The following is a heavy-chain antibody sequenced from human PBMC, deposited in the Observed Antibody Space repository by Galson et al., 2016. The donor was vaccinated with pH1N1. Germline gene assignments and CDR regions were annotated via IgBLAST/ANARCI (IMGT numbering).Heavy chain of an antibody. J-gene: IGHJ4*02. CDR1: GFTFSTYA. V-gene: IGHV3-23*01. D-gene: IGHD2-21*01. CDR2: ISGSGNIA. CDR3: ARAIAQGDSY. Sequence: SLRLSCAASGFTFSTYAMSWVRQAPGKGLEWVSSISGSGNIAYYADSVKGRFTISRDNSKKTLFLPMSSLRADDTAIYYCARAIAQGDSYWGQGALVTVSS.